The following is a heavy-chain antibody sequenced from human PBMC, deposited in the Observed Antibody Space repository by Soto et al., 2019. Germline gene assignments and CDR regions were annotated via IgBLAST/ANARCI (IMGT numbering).Heavy chain of an antibody. J-gene: IGHJ6*02. CDR1: GFTFSSYG. CDR2: ISYDGSNK. D-gene: IGHD3-16*02. V-gene: IGHV3-30*18. Sequence: VGSVRLSCAASGFTFSSYGMHWVRQAPGKGLEWVAVISYDGSNKYYADSVKGRFTISRDNSKNTLYLQMNSLRAEDTAVYYCAKDWRLSYYYGMDVWGQGTTVTVSS. CDR3: AKDWRLSYYYGMDV.